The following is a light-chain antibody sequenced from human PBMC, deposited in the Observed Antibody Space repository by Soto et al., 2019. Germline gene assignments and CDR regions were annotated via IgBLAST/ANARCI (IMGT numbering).Light chain of an antibody. J-gene: IGKJ2*01. Sequence: EVVMTQSPLSLPVTLGQPASISCRSSQSLAYIDGNTYLTWFHQRPGQSPRRLIYNVSNRDSGVPARFSGSGSGTDFTLKISRVEAEDVGIYSCMQSTHWPPYTFGQGTKLEIK. CDR3: MQSTHWPPYT. V-gene: IGKV2-30*01. CDR1: QSLAYIDGNTY. CDR2: NVS.